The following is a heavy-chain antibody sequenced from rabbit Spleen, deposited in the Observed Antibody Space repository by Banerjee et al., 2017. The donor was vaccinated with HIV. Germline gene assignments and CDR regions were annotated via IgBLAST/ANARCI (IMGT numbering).Heavy chain of an antibody. CDR2: IDAGSSGFT. CDR1: GVSFSGDSY. J-gene: IGHJ6*01. D-gene: IGHD1-1*01. Sequence: QSLEGSGGDLVKPGASLPLTCTASGVSFSGDSYMGWVRQAPGKGLEWIACIDAGSSGFTYFASWAKGRFTISKTSSTTVTLQMTSLTAADTATYFCARDTSSSFSSYGMDLWGPGTLVTVS. V-gene: IGHV1S40*01. CDR3: ARDTSSSFSSYGMDL.